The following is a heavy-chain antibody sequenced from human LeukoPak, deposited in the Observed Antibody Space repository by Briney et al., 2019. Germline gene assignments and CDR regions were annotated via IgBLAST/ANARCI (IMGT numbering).Heavy chain of an antibody. D-gene: IGHD1-26*01. J-gene: IGHJ3*02. CDR3: ARILSGSGSYGAFDI. CDR2: ISSSSTT. CDR1: GFICNSYS. Sequence: GGSLRLSCAASGFICNSYSMNWVRQAPGKGLEWVSYISSSSTTYYADSVKGRFTISRDNAKNSLYLQMNSLRDEDTAVYYCARILSGSGSYGAFDIWGQGTMVTVSS. V-gene: IGHV3-48*02.